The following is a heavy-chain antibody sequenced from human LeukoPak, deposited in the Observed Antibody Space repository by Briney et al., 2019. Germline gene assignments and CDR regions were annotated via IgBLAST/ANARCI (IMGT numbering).Heavy chain of an antibody. V-gene: IGHV3-23*01. CDR2: ISGSGGST. CDR1: GFTFSSYA. Sequence: GGSLRLSCAASGFTFSSYAMNWVRQAPGKGLEWVSAISGSGGSTYYADSVKGRFTISRDNSKNTLYLQMNSLRAEDTAVYYCAKARSLYYYDSSGYHYFDYWGQGTLVTVSS. CDR3: AKARSLYYYDSSGYHYFDY. J-gene: IGHJ4*02. D-gene: IGHD3-22*01.